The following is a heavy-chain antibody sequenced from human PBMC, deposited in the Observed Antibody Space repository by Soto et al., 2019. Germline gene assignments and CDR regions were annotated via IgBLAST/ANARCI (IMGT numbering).Heavy chain of an antibody. D-gene: IGHD6-6*01. J-gene: IGHJ4*02. CDR2: ISYDGSNK. Sequence: PAWSLRLSCAASGFTFSSYGMHWVRQAPGKGLEWVAVISYDGSNKYYADSVKGRFTISRDNSKNTLYLQMNSLRAEDTAVYYCAKDGQYSSSHPKVDYWGQGTLVTVSS. V-gene: IGHV3-30*18. CDR3: AKDGQYSSSHPKVDY. CDR1: GFTFSSYG.